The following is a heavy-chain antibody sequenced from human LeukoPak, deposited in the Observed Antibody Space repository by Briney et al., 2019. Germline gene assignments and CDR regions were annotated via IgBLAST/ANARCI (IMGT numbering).Heavy chain of an antibody. Sequence: SETLSLTYAVYGGSFSGYYWSWIRQPPGKGLEWIGEINHSGSTNYNPSLKSRVTISVDRSKNQFSLKLSSVTAADTAVYYCARDRCSGGSCYFDYWGQGTLVTVSS. CDR3: ARDRCSGGSCYFDY. D-gene: IGHD2-15*01. CDR2: INHSGST. J-gene: IGHJ4*02. CDR1: GGSFSGYY. V-gene: IGHV4-34*01.